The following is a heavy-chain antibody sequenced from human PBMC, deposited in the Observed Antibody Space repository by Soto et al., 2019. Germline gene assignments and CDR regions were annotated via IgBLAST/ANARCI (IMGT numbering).Heavy chain of an antibody. D-gene: IGHD2-15*01. CDR1: GFTFSNSA. V-gene: IGHV3-33*05. CDR2: ISFDGRNK. J-gene: IGHJ4*02. Sequence: VQLVESGGGVVHPGRSRTLSCKASGFTFSNSAMHWVRHTPGKGLEWLAVISFDGRNKYYADTVKDRFTVSRDNPKNALYLQMKSLRLEDTAIYYCARDLALAGELGYWGQRIMVTVSS. CDR3: ARDLALAGELGY.